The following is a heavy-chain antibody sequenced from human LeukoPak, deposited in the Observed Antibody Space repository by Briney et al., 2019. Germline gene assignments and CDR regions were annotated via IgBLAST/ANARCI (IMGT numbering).Heavy chain of an antibody. Sequence: SETLSLTCAVYGGSFSGYYWSWIRQPPGKGLEWIGEINHSGSTNYNASLKSRVTISVDASKNQFSLRLSSVTAAGTAMYYCAPRGDIEHSYGYGKWFDPWGQGTRVTVSS. CDR2: INHSGST. J-gene: IGHJ5*02. V-gene: IGHV4-34*01. CDR1: GGSFSGYY. D-gene: IGHD5-18*01. CDR3: APRGDIEHSYGYGKWFDP.